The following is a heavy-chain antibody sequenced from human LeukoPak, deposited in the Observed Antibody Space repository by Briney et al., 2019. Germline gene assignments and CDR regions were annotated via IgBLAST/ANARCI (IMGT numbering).Heavy chain of an antibody. J-gene: IGHJ4*02. CDR1: GGSISSYY. CDR3: ARVPTVTFFDY. V-gene: IGHV4-39*07. D-gene: IGHD4-17*01. Sequence: TSETLSLTCSVSGGSISSYYWGWIRQPPGKGLEWIGSIYYSGSTYYNPSLKSRVTISVDTSKNQFSLKLSSVTAADTAVYYCARVPTVTFFDYWGQGTLVTVSS. CDR2: IYYSGST.